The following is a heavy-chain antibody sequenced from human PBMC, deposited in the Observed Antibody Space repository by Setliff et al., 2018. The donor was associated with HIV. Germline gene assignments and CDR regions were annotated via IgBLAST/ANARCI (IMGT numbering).Heavy chain of an antibody. CDR1: GGTFSNYA. CDR3: AREQIAVSGGPSWYFDL. J-gene: IGHJ2*01. CDR2: FIPMFGIG. V-gene: IGHV1-69*13. Sequence: SVKVSCKASGGTFSNYAISWVRQAPGQGLEWMAGFIPMFGIGNYPQKFQGRVTITADESTSTVYMELSSLRSDDTAVYYCAREQIAVSGGPSWYFDLWGRGTLVTVSS. D-gene: IGHD6-19*01.